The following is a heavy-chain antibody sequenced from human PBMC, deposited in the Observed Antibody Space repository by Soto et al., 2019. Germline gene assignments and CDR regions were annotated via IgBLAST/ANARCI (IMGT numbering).Heavy chain of an antibody. CDR3: AGEADDS. CDR1: GFTFSSYA. Sequence: QIQLVESGGGVVQPGRSLRLSCAASGFTFSSYAMHWVRQAPGKGLEWVAVISYDGSNKYYADSVKGRFTISRDNSKNTLYLQMNSLRTEDTALYYCAGEADDSWGQGTLVTVSS. J-gene: IGHJ4*02. CDR2: ISYDGSNK. V-gene: IGHV3-30-3*01.